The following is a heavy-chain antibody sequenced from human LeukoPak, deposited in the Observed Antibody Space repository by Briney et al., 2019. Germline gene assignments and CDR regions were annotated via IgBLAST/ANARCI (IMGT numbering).Heavy chain of an antibody. Sequence: PSETLSLTCTVYGGSFRGYYWSWIRQPPGKGLEWIGEINHSGSTNYNPSLKSRVTISVDTSKNQFSLKLSSVTAADTAVYYCARGRMGARVGDYWGQGTLVTVSS. J-gene: IGHJ4*02. V-gene: IGHV4-34*01. CDR2: INHSGST. CDR3: ARGRMGARVGDY. D-gene: IGHD1-26*01. CDR1: GGSFRGYY.